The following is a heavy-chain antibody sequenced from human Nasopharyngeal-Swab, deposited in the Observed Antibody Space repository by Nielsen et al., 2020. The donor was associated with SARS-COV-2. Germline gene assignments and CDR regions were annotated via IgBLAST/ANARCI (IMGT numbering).Heavy chain of an antibody. V-gene: IGHV1-69*06. D-gene: IGHD3-3*01. Sequence: SVKVSCKASGGTFSSYAISWVRQAPEQGLEWMGGIIPIFGTANYAQKFQGRVTITADKSTSTAYMELSSLRSEDTAVYYCARVRYDFWSGYHDYYYYYMDVWGKGTTVTVSS. J-gene: IGHJ6*03. CDR3: ARVRYDFWSGYHDYYYYYMDV. CDR2: IIPIFGTA. CDR1: GGTFSSYA.